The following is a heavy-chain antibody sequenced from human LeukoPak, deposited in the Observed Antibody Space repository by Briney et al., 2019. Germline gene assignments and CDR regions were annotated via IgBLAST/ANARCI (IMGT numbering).Heavy chain of an antibody. J-gene: IGHJ3*02. V-gene: IGHV3-11*01. Sequence: GGSLRLSCAASGFTFSDYYMSWIRQAPGKGLEWVSYISSSGSTIYYADSVKGRFTISRDNAKNSLYLQMNSLRAEDTAVYYCAREGVAVALDAFDIWGQGTMVTVSS. CDR2: ISSSGSTI. CDR1: GFTFSDYY. D-gene: IGHD6-19*01. CDR3: AREGVAVALDAFDI.